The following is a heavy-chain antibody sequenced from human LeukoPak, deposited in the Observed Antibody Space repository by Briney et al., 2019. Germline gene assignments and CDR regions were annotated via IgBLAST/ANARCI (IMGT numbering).Heavy chain of an antibody. CDR1: GAFISSSTYY. CDR3: ARTRRIVGATMTYYFDY. D-gene: IGHD1-26*01. J-gene: IGHJ4*02. Sequence: PSETLSLTCTVSGAFISSSTYYWGWIRQPPGKGLEWIGSIYYSGSTYYNPSLKSRVTISVDTSKNQFSLKLSSVTAADTAVYYCARTRRIVGATMTYYFDYWGQGTLVTVSS. V-gene: IGHV4-39*07. CDR2: IYYSGST.